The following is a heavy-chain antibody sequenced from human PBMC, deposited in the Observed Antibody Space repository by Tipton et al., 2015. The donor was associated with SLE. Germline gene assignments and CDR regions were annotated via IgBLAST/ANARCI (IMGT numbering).Heavy chain of an antibody. CDR3: ARVGGSYYGKGYFQH. V-gene: IGHV1-18*01. CDR1: GYTFTSFG. D-gene: IGHD1-26*01. J-gene: IGHJ1*01. Sequence: QLVQSGAEVKKPGASVKVSCKASGYTFTSFGISWVRQAPGQGLEWMGWISGYTGNTNYAQELQGRVTMTTDTSTSTAYMELRSLRSDDTAVYYCARVGGSYYGKGYFQHWGQGTLVTVSS. CDR2: ISGYTGNT.